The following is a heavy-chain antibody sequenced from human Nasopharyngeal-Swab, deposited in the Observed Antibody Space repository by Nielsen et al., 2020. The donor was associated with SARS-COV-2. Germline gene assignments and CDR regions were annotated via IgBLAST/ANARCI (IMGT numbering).Heavy chain of an antibody. CDR3: ARDTGSGWSMDV. V-gene: IGHV3-7*01. J-gene: IGHJ6*02. CDR2: IKQDGSEK. Sequence: GESLKISCAASGFTFSSYLMSWVRQAPGKGLEWVANIKQDGSEKYYVDSVKGRFTISRDNAKNSLYLQMNSLRAEDTAVYYCARDTGSGWSMDVWGQGTTVTVSS. D-gene: IGHD6-19*01. CDR1: GFTFSSYL.